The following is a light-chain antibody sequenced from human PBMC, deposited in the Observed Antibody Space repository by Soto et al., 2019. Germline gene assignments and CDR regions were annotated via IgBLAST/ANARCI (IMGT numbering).Light chain of an antibody. CDR2: QAS. V-gene: IGKV1-5*03. Sequence: DVQMTQSPSTLSASVGDRVTITCRASQGISNRLAWYQQKPGKAPKLLIYQASSLKSGVPSRFGGSGSGTEFTITITSLQPDDFATYYCQQYNSHWTFGQGTKVEIK. J-gene: IGKJ1*01. CDR3: QQYNSHWT. CDR1: QGISNR.